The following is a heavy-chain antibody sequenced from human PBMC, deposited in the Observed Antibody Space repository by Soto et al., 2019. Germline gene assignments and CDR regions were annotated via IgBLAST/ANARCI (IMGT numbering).Heavy chain of an antibody. CDR1: GFTFSSYS. D-gene: IGHD3-10*01. Sequence: GGSLRLSCAASGFTFSSYSMNWVRQAPGKGLEWVSYISSSSSTIYYADSVKGRFTISRDNAKNSLYLQMNSLRAEDTAVYYCATWGGGFGEFNEIPTMDVWGKGTTVTISS. V-gene: IGHV3-48*01. CDR3: ATWGGGFGEFNEIPTMDV. J-gene: IGHJ6*03. CDR2: ISSSSSTI.